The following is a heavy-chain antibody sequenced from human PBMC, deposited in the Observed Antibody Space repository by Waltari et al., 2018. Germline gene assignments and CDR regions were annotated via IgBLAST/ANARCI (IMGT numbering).Heavy chain of an antibody. V-gene: IGHV4-39*01. J-gene: IGHJ4*02. D-gene: IGHD2-15*01. CDR3: VQLPGY. CDR1: GGSIDSSHNY. CDR2: RYYSGST. Sequence: QVQLQESGPGLVKPSVTLSLTCTVSGGSIDSSHNYWGWIRQPPGKGLAWIGSRYYSGSTYYNPSLKSRVTISVDTSKNQFSLNLSSVTAADTAVYYCVQLPGYWGQGTLVTVSS.